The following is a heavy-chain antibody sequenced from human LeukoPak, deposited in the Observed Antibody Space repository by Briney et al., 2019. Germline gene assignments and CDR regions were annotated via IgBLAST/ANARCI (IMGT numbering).Heavy chain of an antibody. Sequence: GGSLRLSCAASGFTVSNNFMSWVRQAPGKGLDWVSVIYNDGSTYYADSVKGRFTISRDNSKNTLYLQMNSLRAEDTAVYYCARGGPPGYYFDYWGQGTLVTVSS. CDR2: IYNDGST. J-gene: IGHJ4*02. V-gene: IGHV3-53*01. CDR3: ARGGPPGYYFDY. D-gene: IGHD7-27*01. CDR1: GFTVSNNF.